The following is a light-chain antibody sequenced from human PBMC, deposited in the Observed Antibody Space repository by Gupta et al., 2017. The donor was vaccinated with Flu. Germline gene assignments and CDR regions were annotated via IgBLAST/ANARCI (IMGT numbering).Light chain of an antibody. V-gene: IGKV1-6*01. CDR1: QDIRND. J-gene: IGKJ1*01. Sequence: AIQVTQSPSSLSASVGDRVTITCRASQDIRNDLGWYQQRPGTAPKLLISAASSLEAGVPSRFSGSGSGTDFTLTISSLQPEDFATYYCLQYYTYPWTFGQGTKVEIK. CDR3: LQYYTYPWT. CDR2: AAS.